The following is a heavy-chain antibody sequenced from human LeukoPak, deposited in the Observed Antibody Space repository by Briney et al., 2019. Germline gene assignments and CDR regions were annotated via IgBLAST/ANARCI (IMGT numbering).Heavy chain of an antibody. CDR2: IYPGDSDT. CDR3: ARRGSIASRGLDY. D-gene: IGHD6-6*01. Sequence: GESLKISCEGSGYSFSTYWIAWVRQMPGKGLEWMGIIYPGDSDTRYSPSFQGQVTISADKSINTASLQWSSLKASDTAMYYCARRGSIASRGLDYWGQGTLVTVSS. V-gene: IGHV5-51*01. J-gene: IGHJ4*02. CDR1: GYSFSTYW.